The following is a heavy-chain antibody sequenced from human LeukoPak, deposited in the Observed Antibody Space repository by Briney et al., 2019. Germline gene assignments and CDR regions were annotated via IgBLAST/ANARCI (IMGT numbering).Heavy chain of an antibody. V-gene: IGHV4-34*08. CDR2: INHSGST. Sequence: GSLRLSCAASGFTFSSYAMTWVRQPPGKGLEWIGEINHSGSTIYNPSLESRVTISADTSKNQFSLRLSSVTAADTAVYYCAIIVVVPAAPDAFDIWGQGTMVTVSS. CDR1: GFTFSSYA. J-gene: IGHJ3*02. CDR3: AIIVVVPAAPDAFDI. D-gene: IGHD2-2*01.